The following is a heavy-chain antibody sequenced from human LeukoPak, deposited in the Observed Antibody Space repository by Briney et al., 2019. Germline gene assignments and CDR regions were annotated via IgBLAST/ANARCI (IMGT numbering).Heavy chain of an antibody. D-gene: IGHD6-19*01. Sequence: SQTLSLTCAISGDSVSSNSAAWNWIRQSPSRGLEWLGRTYYRSKWYNDYAVSVKSRITINPDTSKNQSSLQLNSVTPEDTAVYYCARDNEVAGPQAGRFDLWGRGTLVTVSS. CDR1: GDSVSSNSAA. CDR3: ARDNEVAGPQAGRFDL. V-gene: IGHV6-1*01. J-gene: IGHJ2*01. CDR2: TYYRSKWYN.